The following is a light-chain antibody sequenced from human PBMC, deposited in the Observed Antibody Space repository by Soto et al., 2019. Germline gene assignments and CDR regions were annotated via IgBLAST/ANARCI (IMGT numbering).Light chain of an antibody. CDR2: DAS. V-gene: IGKV1-5*01. CDR3: QQYNSYSWT. CDR1: QSISSW. J-gene: IGKJ1*01. Sequence: DIQTTESPSTLSASVGDRVTITCRASQSISSWLAWYQQKPGKAPKLLIYDASNLESGVPSRFSGSGSGTEFTLTISSLQTDDFATYYCQQYNSYSWTFGQGTKVDIK.